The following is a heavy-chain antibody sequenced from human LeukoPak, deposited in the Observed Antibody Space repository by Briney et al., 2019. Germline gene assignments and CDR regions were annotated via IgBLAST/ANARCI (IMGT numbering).Heavy chain of an antibody. CDR3: ARDVPHNWFDT. V-gene: IGHV3-74*01. CDR1: GLTFGNNW. Sequence: PGGSLRLSCAASGLTFGNNWMHWVRHGPGKGLVWISRINSDGGGAIYADSVKGRFTVSRDNAKNTPYLQMNSLRAEDTAVYYCARDVPHNWFDTWGQGTLVTVSS. CDR2: INSDGGGA. J-gene: IGHJ5*02.